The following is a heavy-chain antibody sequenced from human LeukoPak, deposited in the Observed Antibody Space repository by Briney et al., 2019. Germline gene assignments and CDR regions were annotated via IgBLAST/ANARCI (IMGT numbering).Heavy chain of an antibody. V-gene: IGHV5-51*01. CDR3: ARRRTPNRDFDY. CDR2: IYPGDSDT. Sequence: GESLKISCKGSGYTFTNYWIGWVRQMPGKGLEWMGIIYPGDSDTKYSPSFQGQVIISADKSISTAYLQWSSLKASDTAMCYCARRRTPNRDFDYWGQGTLVTVSS. CDR1: GYTFTNYW. J-gene: IGHJ4*02.